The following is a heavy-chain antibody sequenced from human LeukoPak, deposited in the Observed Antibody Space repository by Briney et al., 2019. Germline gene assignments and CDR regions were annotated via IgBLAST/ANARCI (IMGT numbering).Heavy chain of an antibody. CDR1: SGSFSGYY. J-gene: IGHJ6*02. V-gene: IGHV4-34*01. D-gene: IGHD2-2*01. CDR3: ARGQWIVVVPAHNYYYYGMDV. CDR2: INHSGST. Sequence: PSETLSLTCAVYSGSFSGYYWSWIRQPPGKGLEWIGEINHSGSTNYNPCLKSRVTISVDTSKNQFSLKLSSVTAADTAVYYCARGQWIVVVPAHNYYYYGMDVWGQGTTVTVSS.